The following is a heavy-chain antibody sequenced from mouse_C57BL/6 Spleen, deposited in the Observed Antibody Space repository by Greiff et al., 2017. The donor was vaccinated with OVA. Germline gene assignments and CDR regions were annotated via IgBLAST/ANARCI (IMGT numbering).Heavy chain of an antibody. CDR1: GYSITSGYY. J-gene: IGHJ4*01. Sequence: EVQLQESGPGLVKPSQSLSLTCSVTGYSITSGYYWNWIRQFPGNKLEWMGYISYDGSNNYNPSLKNRISITRDTSKNQFFLKLNSVTTEDTATYYCASGGSNYYGSSYDYAMDYWGQGTSVTVSS. D-gene: IGHD1-1*01. V-gene: IGHV3-6*01. CDR3: ASGGSNYYGSSYDYAMDY. CDR2: ISYDGSN.